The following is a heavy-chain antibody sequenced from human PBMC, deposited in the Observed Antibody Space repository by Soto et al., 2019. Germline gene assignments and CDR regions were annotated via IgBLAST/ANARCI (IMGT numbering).Heavy chain of an antibody. V-gene: IGHV4-59*01. D-gene: IGHD4-17*01. CDR2: IYYSGST. CDR1: GGSIRRYY. Sequence: TLSLTCTVYGGSIRRYYWSWIRQPPGEGLEWIGNIYYSGSTNYNPSRKSRVTMSVDMSKNQVSLKLSSVTAADTAVYYCTRAGGYYGDYPNFDYWGQRALGTISS. J-gene: IGHJ4*02. CDR3: TRAGGYYGDYPNFDY.